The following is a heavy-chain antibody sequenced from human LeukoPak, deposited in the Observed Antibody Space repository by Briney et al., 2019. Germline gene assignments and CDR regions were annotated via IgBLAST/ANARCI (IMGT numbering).Heavy chain of an antibody. D-gene: IGHD3/OR15-3a*01. CDR1: GFTFSTYT. V-gene: IGHV3-21*01. Sequence: PGGSLRLSCAASGFTFSTYTINWVRQAPGKGLEWVSSISSNGYYMYYAGSVRGRFTISRDNAKNSLYLQMNSLRAEDTALYYCAREGLRTERSHTDAFDIWGQGTMVTVSS. J-gene: IGHJ3*02. CDR2: ISSNGYYM. CDR3: AREGLRTERSHTDAFDI.